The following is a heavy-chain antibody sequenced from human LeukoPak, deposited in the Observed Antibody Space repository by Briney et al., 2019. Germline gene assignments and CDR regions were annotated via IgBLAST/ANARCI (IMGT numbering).Heavy chain of an antibody. Sequence: GGSLRLSCAASGFTFSDSWMSWVRQAPGKGLEWVAVIWFDGSEQYYADSVKGRFIISRDNSKSTSNLQLNSLRAEDTAVYYCAREGDSRWGELSPWGQGTLVTVSS. CDR3: AREGDSRWGELSP. D-gene: IGHD3-16*02. V-gene: IGHV3-33*08. J-gene: IGHJ1*01. CDR2: IWFDGSEQ. CDR1: GFTFSDSW.